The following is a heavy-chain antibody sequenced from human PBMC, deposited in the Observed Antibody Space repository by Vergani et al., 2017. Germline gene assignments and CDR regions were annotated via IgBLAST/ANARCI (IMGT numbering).Heavy chain of an antibody. CDR3: ARTRLEVAFDI. Sequence: QVQLEESGGGVVQPGRSLRLSCAGSGFTLSSHAMHWVRQAPGKGLEWVAFIWYDGSKEYYADSVKGRFTISRDNSKNTLYLQMNSLRAEDTAVYYCARTRLEVAFDIWGQGTMVTVSS. CDR1: GFTLSSHA. V-gene: IGHV3-33*01. CDR2: IWYDGSKE. D-gene: IGHD1-1*01. J-gene: IGHJ3*02.